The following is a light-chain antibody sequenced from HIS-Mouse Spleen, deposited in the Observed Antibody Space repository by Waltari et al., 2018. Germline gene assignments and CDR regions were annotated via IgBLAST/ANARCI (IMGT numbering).Light chain of an antibody. CDR1: ALPKKY. J-gene: IGLJ2*01. CDR2: EDS. CDR3: YSTDSSGNHRV. Sequence: SYELTQPPSVSVSPGQTARITCSGDALPKKYAYWYQQKSGQAPVLVIYEDSKRPSVIHERFSGSSSGTMATLTISGAQVEDEADYYCYSTDSSGNHRVFGGGTKLTVL. V-gene: IGLV3-10*01.